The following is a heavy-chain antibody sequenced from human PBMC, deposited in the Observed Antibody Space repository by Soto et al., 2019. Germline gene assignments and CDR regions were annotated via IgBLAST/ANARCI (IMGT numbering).Heavy chain of an antibody. CDR3: ARYRREAVAGYTLDN. CDR2: VYNSGST. V-gene: IGHV4-59*01. CDR1: GGSIIGNY. Sequence: TSEARSLTCTVSGGSIIGNYWTWIRQPPGKGLEWIGYVYNSGSTNYNPSLKSRVTISEDTSKSQFSLKVNSMTAADTAVYYCARYRREAVAGYTLDNWGQGILVTVSS. J-gene: IGHJ4*02. D-gene: IGHD6-13*01.